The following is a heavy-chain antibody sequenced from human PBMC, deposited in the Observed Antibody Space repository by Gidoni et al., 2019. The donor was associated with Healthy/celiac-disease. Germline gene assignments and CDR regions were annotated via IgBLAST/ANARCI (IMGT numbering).Heavy chain of an antibody. CDR2: ISGSGGST. Sequence: EVQLLESGGGLVQPGGSLRLSCAASGFTFSSYAMSWVREAPGKGLEWVSAISGSGGSTYYADSVKGRFTISRDNSKNTLYLQMNSLRAEDTAVYYCAKGQAYNWNYPLDYWGQGTLVTVSS. CDR3: AKGQAYNWNYPLDY. V-gene: IGHV3-23*01. J-gene: IGHJ4*02. D-gene: IGHD1-7*01. CDR1: GFTFSSYA.